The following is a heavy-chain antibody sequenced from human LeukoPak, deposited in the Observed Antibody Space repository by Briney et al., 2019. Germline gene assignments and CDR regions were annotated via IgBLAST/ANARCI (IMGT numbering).Heavy chain of an antibody. Sequence: GESLQISCQGSGYNFATYWIGGGRPLPGKGLGGMGIIYPGNSHPRYSPSFQGQVTISADTSISTAYLHWSSLQSSDTAMYYCAKFHATWYGDTWGQGTLVTVSS. D-gene: IGHD6-13*01. V-gene: IGHV5-51*01. J-gene: IGHJ4*02. CDR2: IYPGNSHP. CDR3: AKFHATWYGDT. CDR1: GYNFATYW.